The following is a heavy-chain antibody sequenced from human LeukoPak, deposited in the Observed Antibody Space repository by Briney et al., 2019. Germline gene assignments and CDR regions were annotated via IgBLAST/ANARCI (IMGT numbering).Heavy chain of an antibody. Sequence: GRSLRLSCAASGFTFDGYGMHWVRQAPGKGLEWVSSISWNGGGIGYADSVKGRFTISRDNAKNSLYLQMNSLRAEDTAFYYWAKDHLTYSSRGGGIDYWGQGTPVTVSS. CDR2: ISWNGGGI. D-gene: IGHD6-13*01. J-gene: IGHJ4*02. CDR3: AKDHLTYSSRGGGIDY. CDR1: GFTFDGYG. V-gene: IGHV3-9*01.